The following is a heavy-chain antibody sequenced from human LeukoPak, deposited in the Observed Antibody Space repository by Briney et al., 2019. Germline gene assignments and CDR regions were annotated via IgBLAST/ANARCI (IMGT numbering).Heavy chain of an antibody. CDR1: GYTFTGYW. CDR3: ARRYTSAWCDFDY. CDR2: IYPGDSDT. V-gene: IGHV5-51*01. D-gene: IGHD6-19*01. J-gene: IGHJ4*02. Sequence: GESLKISCKGSGYTFTGYWIGWVRQMPGKGLEWMGIIYPGDSDTRYSPSSQGQVTISADKSISTAYLQWSSLKASDTAMYYCARRYTSAWCDFDYWGQGTLVTVSS.